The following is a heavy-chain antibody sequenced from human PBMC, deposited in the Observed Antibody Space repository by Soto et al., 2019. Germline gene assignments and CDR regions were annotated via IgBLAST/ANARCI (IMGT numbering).Heavy chain of an antibody. D-gene: IGHD6-19*01. CDR2: INPSGGST. CDR1: GYTFTNYY. CDR3: ARATSGATYAHFDY. V-gene: IGHV1-46*01. Sequence: QVQLVQSGAGVKRPGASVKVSCKASGYTFTNYYIHWVRQAPGQSLEWMGIINPSGGSTSHAQKFQGRVTMTRDMSTSKVYMELSSLRSEDTAVYYCARATSGATYAHFDYWGQGTLVTVSS. J-gene: IGHJ4*02.